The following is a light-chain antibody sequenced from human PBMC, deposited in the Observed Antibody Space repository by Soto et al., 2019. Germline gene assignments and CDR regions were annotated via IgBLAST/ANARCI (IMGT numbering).Light chain of an antibody. V-gene: IGKV2-30*01. Sequence: DVVMTQSPLSLPVTLGQPASISCRSSQSLVYIDGNTYLQWFQQRPGQSTRRPIYKVSNRDCGVPTRFSGSGSGTDFTMNISRVDAEDGGVYYCVQGTHWPTSFGGGTKVEIK. CDR2: KVS. CDR1: QSLVYIDGNTY. J-gene: IGKJ4*01. CDR3: VQGTHWPTS.